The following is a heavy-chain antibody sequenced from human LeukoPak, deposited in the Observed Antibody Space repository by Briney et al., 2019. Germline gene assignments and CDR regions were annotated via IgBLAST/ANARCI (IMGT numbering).Heavy chain of an antibody. D-gene: IGHD1-7*01. CDR2: IYTSGST. V-gene: IGHV4-61*02. Sequence: PSQTLSLTCTVSGGSISSGSYYWSWIRQPAGKGLEWIGRIYTSGSTNYNPSLKSRVTISVDTSKNQFSLKLSSVTAADTAVYYCARKNPQLELPGAAFDIWGQGTMVTVSS. J-gene: IGHJ3*02. CDR3: ARKNPQLELPGAAFDI. CDR1: GGSISSGSYY.